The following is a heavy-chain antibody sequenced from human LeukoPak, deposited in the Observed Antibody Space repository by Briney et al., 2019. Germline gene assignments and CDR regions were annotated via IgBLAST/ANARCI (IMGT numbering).Heavy chain of an antibody. J-gene: IGHJ4*02. Sequence: PGGSLRLSCAASGFTFSSYSMNWVRQAPGKGLEWVSSISSSSSYIYYADSVKGRLTISRDNAKNSLYLQMNSLRAEDTAVYYCARGDFWSGYDDYWGQGTLVTVSS. D-gene: IGHD3-3*01. CDR2: ISSSSSYI. CDR3: ARGDFWSGYDDY. CDR1: GFTFSSYS. V-gene: IGHV3-21*01.